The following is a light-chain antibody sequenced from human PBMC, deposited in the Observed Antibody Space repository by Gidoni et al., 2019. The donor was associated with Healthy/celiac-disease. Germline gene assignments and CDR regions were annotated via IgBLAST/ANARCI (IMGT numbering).Light chain of an antibody. J-gene: IGKJ5*01. CDR2: AAS. CDR3: QQSYSTSIT. Sequence: DIQMTQSPSSLSASVGDRVTITCRASQSISSYLNWYQQKPGKAPKLLIYAASSLQSGVPSRFSGSGSGTDFTLTISSLQPEDFATYYCQQSYSTSITXXXXTRXEIK. CDR1: QSISSY. V-gene: IGKV1-39*01.